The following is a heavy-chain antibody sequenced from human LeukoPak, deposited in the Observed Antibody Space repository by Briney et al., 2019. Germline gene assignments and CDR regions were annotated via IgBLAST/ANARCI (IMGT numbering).Heavy chain of an antibody. V-gene: IGHV3-74*01. CDR2: INSDGTSP. J-gene: IGHJ5*02. CDR3: SRGYSGYESNWFDP. CDR1: GFTFSSYW. Sequence: PGGSLRLSCAASGFTFSSYWMHWVRQAPGKGLVWVSGINSDGTSPIYADSVKGRFTISRDNAKKTLYLQMNSLRAEDTAVYYCSRGYSGYESNWFDPWGQGTLVTVSS. D-gene: IGHD5-12*01.